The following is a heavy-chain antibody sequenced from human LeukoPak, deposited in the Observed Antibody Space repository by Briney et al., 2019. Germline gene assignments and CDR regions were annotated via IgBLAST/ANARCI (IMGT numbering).Heavy chain of an antibody. Sequence: SETLSLTCTVSGGSVVSGTYYWSWIRQPPGKGLEWIGEINHSGSTNYNPSLKSRATISVDTSKSQFSLKLSSVTAADTAVYYCASLRGTSFYYDSGGYLGYWGQGTLVTVPS. V-gene: IGHV4-34*01. CDR3: ASLRGTSFYYDSGGYLGY. CDR1: GGSVVSGTYY. CDR2: INHSGST. J-gene: IGHJ4*02. D-gene: IGHD3-22*01.